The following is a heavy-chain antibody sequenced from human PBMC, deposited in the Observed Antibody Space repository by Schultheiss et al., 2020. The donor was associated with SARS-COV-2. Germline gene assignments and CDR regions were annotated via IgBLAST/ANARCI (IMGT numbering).Heavy chain of an antibody. CDR1: GFTFSSYG. CDR3: AREDTGYFDWLYAEGYYYYGMDV. J-gene: IGHJ6*02. Sequence: SCAASGFTFSSYGMHWVRQAPGKGLEWVAIISYDGIAKYNEDSVKGRFTISRDNAKNTLYLQMNSLRAEDTAVYYCAREDTGYFDWLYAEGYYYYGMDVWGQGTTVTVSS. V-gene: IGHV3-30*03. D-gene: IGHD3-9*01. CDR2: ISYDGIAK.